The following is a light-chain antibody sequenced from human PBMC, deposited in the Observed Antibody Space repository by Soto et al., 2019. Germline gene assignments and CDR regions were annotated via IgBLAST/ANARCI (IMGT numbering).Light chain of an antibody. J-gene: IGKJ3*01. V-gene: IGKV2-28*01. CDR1: QSLLHSDGYNY. Sequence: DIVMTQSPLSLPVTPGEPASISCRSSQSLLHSDGYNYLDWYLQKPGQSPQLLIYLTSKRASGVPDRFSGRGSGTDVILKISRVEAEDVGVYYCMEGLKTLPTFGPVTKVHTK. CDR2: LTS. CDR3: MEGLKTLPT.